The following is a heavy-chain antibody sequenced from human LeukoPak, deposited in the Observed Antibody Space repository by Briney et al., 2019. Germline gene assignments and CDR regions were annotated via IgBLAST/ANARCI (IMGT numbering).Heavy chain of an antibody. CDR2: MNPNSGNT. CDR1: GYTFTSYD. J-gene: IGHJ4*02. CDR3: VGYCSGGSCRAFGY. V-gene: IGHV1-8*01. D-gene: IGHD2-15*01. Sequence: ASVKVSCKASGYTFTSYDINWVRQATGQGLEWMGWMNPNSGNTGYAQKFQGRVTMTRNTSISTAYMELSSLRSEDTAVYYCVGYCSGGSCRAFGYWGQGTLVTVSS.